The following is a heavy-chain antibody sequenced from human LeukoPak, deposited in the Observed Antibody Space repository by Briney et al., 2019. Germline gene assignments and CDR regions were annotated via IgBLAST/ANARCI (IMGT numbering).Heavy chain of an antibody. CDR3: ARVSSITMVRGVFDY. Sequence: SETLSLTCTVSGGSISSYYWSWIRQPPGKGLEWIGYIYYSESTNYNPSLKCRVTISVDTSKNQFSLKLSSVTAADTAVYYCARVSSITMVRGVFDYWGQGTLVTVSS. J-gene: IGHJ4*02. CDR2: IYYSEST. V-gene: IGHV4-59*01. D-gene: IGHD3-10*01. CDR1: GGSISSYY.